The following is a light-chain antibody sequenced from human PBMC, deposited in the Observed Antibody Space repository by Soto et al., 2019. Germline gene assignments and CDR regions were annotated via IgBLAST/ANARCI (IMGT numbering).Light chain of an antibody. V-gene: IGLV2-23*02. CDR2: EVS. CDR3: CSYAGSSTFV. J-gene: IGLJ1*01. CDR1: SSDVGSYNL. Sequence: QSVLNQPASVSGSPGQAITISCTGNSSDVGSYNLVSWYQQHPGKAPKLMIYEVSKRPSGVSNRFSGSKSGNTASLTISGLQAEDEADYYCCSYAGSSTFVFGTGTKVTVL.